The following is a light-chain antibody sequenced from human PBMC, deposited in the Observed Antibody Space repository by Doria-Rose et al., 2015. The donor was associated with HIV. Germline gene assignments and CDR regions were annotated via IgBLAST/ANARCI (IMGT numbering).Light chain of an antibody. J-gene: IGKJ1*01. V-gene: IGKV3-20*01. CDR3: HQYGASWT. CDR2: DGS. CDR1: QSFSSTY. Sequence: TQSPGTLSLSPGERATLSCRASQSFSSTYLAWYQQKPGQAPSLLIYDGSTSATGIPDRFSASGSGTDFTLTISRLEPEDFALYYCHQYGASWTFGQGTKVEF.